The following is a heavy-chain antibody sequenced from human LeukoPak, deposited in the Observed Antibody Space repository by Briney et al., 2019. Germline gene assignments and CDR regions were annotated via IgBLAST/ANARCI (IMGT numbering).Heavy chain of an antibody. D-gene: IGHD4-17*01. J-gene: IGHJ4*02. CDR2: MYNSGST. V-gene: IGHV4-59*01. CDR1: GGSISGSY. CDR3: ARGIESYGDYGY. Sequence: SETLSLTCTVSGGSISGSYWNWIRQPPGKGLEWIAYMYNSGSTNYYPSLKSRVTISIDTSKNQFSLKLSSLTAADTAIYYCARGIESYGDYGYWGQGILVTVSS.